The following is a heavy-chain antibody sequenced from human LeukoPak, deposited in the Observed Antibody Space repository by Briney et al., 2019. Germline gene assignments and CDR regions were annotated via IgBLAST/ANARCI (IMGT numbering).Heavy chain of an antibody. J-gene: IGHJ4*02. CDR1: GYTFTGYY. CDR2: IHPNGGGT. CDR3: ARGGVVPGAIVDY. D-gene: IGHD2-2*02. V-gene: IGHV1-2*02. Sequence: ASVKVSCKAAGYTFTGYYIHWMRQAPGQGLGWMGWIHPNGGGTNYAQKFQGRVTMTRDTSISTAYMELSRLRSDDTAVYYCARGGVVPGAIVDYWGQGTLATVSS.